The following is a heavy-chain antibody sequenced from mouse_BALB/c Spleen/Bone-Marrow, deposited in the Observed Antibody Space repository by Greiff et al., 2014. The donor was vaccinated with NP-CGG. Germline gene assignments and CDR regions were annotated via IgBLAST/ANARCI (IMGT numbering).Heavy chain of an antibody. CDR1: GFTFSDYG. V-gene: IGHV5-15*02. J-gene: IGHJ4*01. CDR3: ARETTRGAMDY. CDR2: ISNLAYSI. D-gene: IGHD2-1*01. Sequence: EVQLVESGGALVQPGGSRKLSCAASGFTFSDYGMAWVRQAPGKGPEWVAFISNLAYSIYYTDTMTGRFTTSRENAKNTLYLEMSSLRSEDTAMYYCARETTRGAMDYWGQGTSVTVSS.